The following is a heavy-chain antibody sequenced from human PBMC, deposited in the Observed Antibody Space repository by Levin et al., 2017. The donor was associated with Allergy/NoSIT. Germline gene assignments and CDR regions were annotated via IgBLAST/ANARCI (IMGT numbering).Heavy chain of an antibody. CDR1: GFTFSNAW. CDR2: IKSKTDGGTT. J-gene: IGHJ6*02. Sequence: LSLTCAASGFTFSNAWMSWVRQAPGKGLEWVGRIKSKTDGGTTDYAAPVKGRFTISRDDSKNTLYLQMNSLKTEDTAVYYCTRLGDYYGMDVWGQGTTVTVSS. CDR3: TRLGDYYGMDV. V-gene: IGHV3-15*01.